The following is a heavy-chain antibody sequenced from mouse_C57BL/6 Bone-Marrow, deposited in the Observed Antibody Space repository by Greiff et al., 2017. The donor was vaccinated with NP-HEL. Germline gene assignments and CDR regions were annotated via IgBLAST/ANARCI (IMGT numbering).Heavy chain of an antibody. CDR2: INPYNGGT. D-gene: IGHD1-1*01. V-gene: IGHV1-19*01. CDR3: ARWYYGRGDG. CDR1: GYTFTDYY. J-gene: IGHJ1*03. Sequence: EVQLQQSGPVLVKPGASVKMSCKASGYTFTDYYMNWVKQSHGKSLEWIGVINPYNGGTSYNQKFKGKATLTVDKSSSTAYMELNSLTSEDSAVYYCARWYYGRGDGWGTGTTVTVSS.